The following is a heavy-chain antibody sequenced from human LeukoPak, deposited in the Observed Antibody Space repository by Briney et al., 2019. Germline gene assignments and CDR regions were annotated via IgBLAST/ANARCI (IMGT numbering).Heavy chain of an antibody. D-gene: IGHD5-24*01. V-gene: IGHV4-34*01. CDR1: GGSFSGYY. CDR3: ARSRGWLQSHPLGY. J-gene: IGHJ4*02. Sequence: SETLSLTCAVYGGSFSGYYWSWIRQPPGKGLEWIGEINHSGSTNYNPSLKSRVTISVDTSKNQFSLKLTSVTAADTAVYYCARSRGWLQSHPLGYWGQGTLVTVSS. CDR2: INHSGST.